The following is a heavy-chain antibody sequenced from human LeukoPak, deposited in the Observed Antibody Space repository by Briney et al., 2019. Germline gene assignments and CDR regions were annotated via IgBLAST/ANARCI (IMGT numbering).Heavy chain of an antibody. CDR1: GGSFSGYY. Sequence: PSETLSLTCAVYGGSFSGYYWNWIRQPPGKGLEWIGEINHSGSTNYNPSLKSRVTISVDTSKNQFSLKLSSVTAADTAVYYCARAERNDALDYWGQGTLVTVSS. V-gene: IGHV4-34*01. CDR3: ARAERNDALDY. CDR2: INHSGST. D-gene: IGHD1-1*01. J-gene: IGHJ4*02.